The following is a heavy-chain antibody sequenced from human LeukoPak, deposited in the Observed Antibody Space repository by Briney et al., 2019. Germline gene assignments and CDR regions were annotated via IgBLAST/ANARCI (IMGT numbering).Heavy chain of an antibody. Sequence: TGGSLRLPCAASGFTFSSYGMHWVRQGPGKGLVWVSRINTDGSSTSNADSVKGRFTISRDNAKNTLYLQMNSLRAEDTAVYYCARDYLCAFDIWGQGTMVTVSS. V-gene: IGHV3-74*01. D-gene: IGHD5-12*01. CDR2: INTDGSST. CDR1: GFTFSSYG. J-gene: IGHJ3*02. CDR3: ARDYLCAFDI.